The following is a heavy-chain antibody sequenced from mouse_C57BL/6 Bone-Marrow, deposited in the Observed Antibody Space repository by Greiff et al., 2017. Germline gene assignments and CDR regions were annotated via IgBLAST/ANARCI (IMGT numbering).Heavy chain of an antibody. Sequence: EVQLQQSGTVLARPGASVKMSCKTSGYTFTSYWMHWVKPRPGQGLEWIGAIYPGNSDTSYNQKFKGKAKLTAVTSASTAYMELSSLTNEDSAVYYCTRMAAQATSFDYWGQGTTLTVSS. CDR2: IYPGNSDT. CDR1: GYTFTSYW. D-gene: IGHD3-2*02. V-gene: IGHV1-5*01. CDR3: TRMAAQATSFDY. J-gene: IGHJ2*01.